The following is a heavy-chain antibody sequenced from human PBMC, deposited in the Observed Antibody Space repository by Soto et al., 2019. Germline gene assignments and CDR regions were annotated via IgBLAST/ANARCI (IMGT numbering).Heavy chain of an antibody. CDR3: ARETFYYDTNWFDP. CDR1: GGSISSYY. J-gene: IGHJ5*02. D-gene: IGHD3-22*01. Sequence: SETLSLTCTVSGGSISSYYWSWIRQPPGKGLEWLGYIYYSGSSSYNPSLKSRVTISLDTSKNQFSLKLSSVTAADSAVYYCARETFYYDTNWFDPWGQGTLVTVSS. V-gene: IGHV4-59*01. CDR2: IYYSGSS.